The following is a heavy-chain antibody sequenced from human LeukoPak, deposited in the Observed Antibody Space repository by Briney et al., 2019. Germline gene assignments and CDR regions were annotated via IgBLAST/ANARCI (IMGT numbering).Heavy chain of an antibody. D-gene: IGHD4-17*01. CDR2: ISSSSSYI. J-gene: IGHJ6*03. CDR1: GFTFSSYS. V-gene: IGHV3-21*01. CDR3: AREAPYGDYSYYYYMDV. Sequence: GGSLRLSCAASGFTFSSYSMNWVRQAPGKGLEWVSSISSSSSYIYYADSVKGRFTISRDNAKNSLYLQMNSLRAEDTAVYYCAREAPYGDYSYYYYMDVWGKGTTVTVSS.